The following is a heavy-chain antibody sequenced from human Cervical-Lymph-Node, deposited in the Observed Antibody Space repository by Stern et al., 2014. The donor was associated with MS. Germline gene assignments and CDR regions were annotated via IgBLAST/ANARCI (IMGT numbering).Heavy chain of an antibody. D-gene: IGHD1-14*01. CDR1: GFSFSDSA. J-gene: IGHJ4*02. Sequence: EVQLVESGGGLVQPGGSLKLSCAASGFSFSDSAIHWVRQASGRGLEWVAYIRTRTNSFATAYTASVRGRFTISRDDSKNTAYLQMNTLQTEDTAVYYCVRHLEWYKPDCWGQGSLVTVSS. CDR2: IRTRTNSFAT. CDR3: VRHLEWYKPDC. V-gene: IGHV3-73*01.